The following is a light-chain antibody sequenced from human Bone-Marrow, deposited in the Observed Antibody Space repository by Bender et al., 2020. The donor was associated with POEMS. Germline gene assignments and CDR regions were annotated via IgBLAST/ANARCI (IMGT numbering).Light chain of an antibody. V-gene: IGLV1-47*02. CDR3: AAWDDSLSGLWV. J-gene: IGLJ3*02. Sequence: QSVLTQPPSASGTPGQRVTISCSGSSSNIGTNPVNWYQQLPGTAPKLLIYINNQRPSGVPDRFSGSKSGTSASLAISGLRSEDEADYFCAAWDDSLSGLWVFGGGTKVTVL. CDR2: INN. CDR1: SSNIGTNP.